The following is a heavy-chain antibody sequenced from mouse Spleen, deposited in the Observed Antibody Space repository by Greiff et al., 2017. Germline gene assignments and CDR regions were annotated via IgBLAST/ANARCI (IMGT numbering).Heavy chain of an antibody. D-gene: IGHD2-14*01. J-gene: IGHJ3*01. CDR1: GFTFSSYA. CDR3: ARHPPSYYRYDERSWFAY. V-gene: IGHV5-9-3*01. CDR2: ISSGGSYT. Sequence: EVKLVESGGGLVKPGGSLKLSCAASGFTFSSYAMSWVRQTPEKRLEWVATISSGGSYTYYPDSVKGRFTISRDNAKNTLYLQMSSLRSEDTAMYYCARHPPSYYRYDERSWFAYWGQGTLVTVSA.